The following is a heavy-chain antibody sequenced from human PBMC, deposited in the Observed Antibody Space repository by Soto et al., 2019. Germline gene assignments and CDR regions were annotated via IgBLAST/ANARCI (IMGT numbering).Heavy chain of an antibody. CDR3: ARHTDWNGGTEN. Sequence: SETLSLTCTVSGGSISSYYWSWIRQPPGKGLEWIGFIYYNENTNNNPSLKSRATILLDMSKNQISLKLTSVTAADTAVYYCARHTDWNGGTENWGQGTRVTVSS. V-gene: IGHV4-59*08. CDR2: IYYNENT. CDR1: GGSISSYY. D-gene: IGHD3-3*01. J-gene: IGHJ4*02.